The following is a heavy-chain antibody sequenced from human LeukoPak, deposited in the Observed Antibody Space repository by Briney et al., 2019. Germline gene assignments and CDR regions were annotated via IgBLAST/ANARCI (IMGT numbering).Heavy chain of an antibody. V-gene: IGHV3-30*02. CDR2: IRYDGSNK. J-gene: IGHJ3*02. CDR3: ARDRRIEMATSRMDAFDI. Sequence: GGSLRLSCAASGFTFSNYGMHWVRQAPGKGLEWVAFIRYDGSNKYYGDSVKGRFTISRDNSKNTLYLQMNSLRAEDTAVYYCARDRRIEMATSRMDAFDIWGQGTMVTVSS. CDR1: GFTFSNYG. D-gene: IGHD5-24*01.